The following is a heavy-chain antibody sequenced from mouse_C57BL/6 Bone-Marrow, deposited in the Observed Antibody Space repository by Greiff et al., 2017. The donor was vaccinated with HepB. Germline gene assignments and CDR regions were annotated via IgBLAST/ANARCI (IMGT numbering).Heavy chain of an antibody. V-gene: IGHV2-5*01. CDR1: GFSLTSYG. CDR3: ATNYGSSYGVGAY. Sequence: QVQLQQSGPGLVQPSQSLSITCTVSGFSLTSYGVHWVRQSPGKGLEWLGVIWRGGSTDYNAAFMSRLSITKDNSKSQVFFKMNSLQADDTAIYYSATNYGSSYGVGAYWGQETLVTVSA. D-gene: IGHD1-1*01. J-gene: IGHJ3*01. CDR2: IWRGGST.